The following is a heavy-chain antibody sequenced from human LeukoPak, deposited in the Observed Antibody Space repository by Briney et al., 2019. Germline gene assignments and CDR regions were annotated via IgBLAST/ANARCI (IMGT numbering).Heavy chain of an antibody. J-gene: IGHJ4*02. CDR3: ASSYYYDSSGYYFPN. Sequence: SETLSLTCTVSGDSVSNPYSYWSWIRQPPGKGLEWIGYIYHSGSTYYNPSLKSRVTISVDRSKNQFSLKLSSVTAADTAVYYCASSYYYDSSGYYFPNWGQGTLVTVSS. CDR2: IYHSGST. CDR1: GDSVSNPYSY. D-gene: IGHD3-22*01. V-gene: IGHV4-30-2*01.